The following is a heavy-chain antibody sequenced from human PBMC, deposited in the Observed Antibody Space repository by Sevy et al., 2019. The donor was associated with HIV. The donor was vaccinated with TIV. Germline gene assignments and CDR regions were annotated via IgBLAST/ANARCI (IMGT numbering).Heavy chain of an antibody. J-gene: IGHJ6*02. D-gene: IGHD1-1*01. CDR2: IRGKAYSYAP. V-gene: IGHV3-73*01. CDR3: SSHLWSYYYYGMDV. Sequence: GGSLRLSCAASGFTFSGSAMLWVRQASGKGLEWVGRIRGKAYSYAPAYAASVKGRFTISRDDSKNTAYLQMNSLKTDDTAVYYCSSHLWSYYYYGMDVWGQGTTVTVSS. CDR1: GFTFSGSA.